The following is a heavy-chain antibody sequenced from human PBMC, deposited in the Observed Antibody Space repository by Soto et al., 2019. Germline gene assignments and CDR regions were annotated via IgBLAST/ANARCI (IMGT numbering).Heavy chain of an antibody. V-gene: IGHV4-39*01. J-gene: IGHJ3*02. CDR2: IYYSGST. D-gene: IGHD2-15*01. Sequence: QLQLQESGPGLVKPSETLSLTCTVSGGSISSSSYYWGWIRQPPGKGLEWIGSIYYSGSTYYNPSLNSRVTISVDTSKNQFSLKLSSVTAADTAVYYCARQGRYCSGGSCSDAFDIWGQGTMVTVSS. CDR3: ARQGRYCSGGSCSDAFDI. CDR1: GGSISSSSYY.